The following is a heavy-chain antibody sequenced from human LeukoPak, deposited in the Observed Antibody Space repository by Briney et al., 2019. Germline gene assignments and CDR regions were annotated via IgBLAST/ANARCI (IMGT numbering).Heavy chain of an antibody. CDR2: INPNSGGT. D-gene: IGHD5-18*01. Sequence: GGSGRVSCKASGYTFTGYDMHWVRQAPGQGLEWMGPINPNSGGTNYAHTFKGRVTMTRDTSISTAYMELSRLSSDDTAVYDCARDSDTSMGTPSSYDCRWGQGTLVTVSS. V-gene: IGHV1-2*06. CDR1: GYTFTGYD. J-gene: IGHJ1*01. CDR3: ARDSDTSMGTPSSYDCR.